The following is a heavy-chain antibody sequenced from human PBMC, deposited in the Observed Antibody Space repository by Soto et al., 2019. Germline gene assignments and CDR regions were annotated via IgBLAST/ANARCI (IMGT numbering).Heavy chain of an antibody. D-gene: IGHD3-10*01. V-gene: IGHV3-30-3*01. CDR3: ARAGALPGSSYYYYGMDV. CDR1: GFTFSSYA. CDR2: LSYDGSDK. Sequence: QVQLVESGGGVVQPGRSLRLSCAASGFTFSSYAMHWVRQAPGKGLEWVAVLSYDGSDKYYADSVKGRFTISRDNSKNTVYLQRNSLRSEDTAVYYCARAGALPGSSYYYYGMDVWGQGTTVTVSS. J-gene: IGHJ6*02.